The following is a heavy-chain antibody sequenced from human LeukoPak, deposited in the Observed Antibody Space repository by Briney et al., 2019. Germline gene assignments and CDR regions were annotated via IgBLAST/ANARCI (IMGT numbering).Heavy chain of an antibody. CDR2: IYYSGST. CDR3: VRLSGGVETWFYGSGSYNYYMDV. V-gene: IGHV4-59*01. D-gene: IGHD3-10*01. J-gene: IGHJ6*03. CDR1: GGSISSYY. Sequence: SETLSLTCTVSGGSISSYYWSWIRQPPGKGLEWIGYIYYSGSTNYNPSLKSRISISVDTSKNQFSLKLSSVTAADTAVYYCVRLSGGVETWFYGSGSYNYYMDVWGKGTTVTVSS.